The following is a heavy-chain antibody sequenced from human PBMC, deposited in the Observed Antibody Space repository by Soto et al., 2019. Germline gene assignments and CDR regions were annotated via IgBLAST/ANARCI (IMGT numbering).Heavy chain of an antibody. J-gene: IGHJ4*02. D-gene: IGHD1-26*01. CDR1: GFTFNNYV. V-gene: IGHV3-23*01. CDR2: INGGGGGT. CDR3: AKERRVGGADY. Sequence: EVQILESGGGLVQPGGSLRLSCAASGFTFNNYVMTWFRQAPGRGLEWVSSINGGGGGTYYADSVKGRFTISRDNSMDTLYLQMNSLRVEDTAVYYCAKERRVGGADYWGQGTLVTVSS.